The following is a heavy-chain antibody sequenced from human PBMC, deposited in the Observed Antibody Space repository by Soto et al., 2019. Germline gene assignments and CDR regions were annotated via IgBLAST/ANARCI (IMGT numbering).Heavy chain of an antibody. D-gene: IGHD6-25*01. CDR2: INPNGGST. J-gene: IGHJ5*02. CDR3: APSSAAVCGITIGGTNWLAP. Sequence: ASVKVSCKAPADTFTSYYIHWVRQAPGHGLEWMGIINPNGGSTRFAQTFQGRITMTRETSTRKVYMELRSLRSEDTAIYYSAPSSAAVCGITIGGTNWLAPRRQGSLVTVSS. V-gene: IGHV1-46*01. CDR1: ADTFTSYY.